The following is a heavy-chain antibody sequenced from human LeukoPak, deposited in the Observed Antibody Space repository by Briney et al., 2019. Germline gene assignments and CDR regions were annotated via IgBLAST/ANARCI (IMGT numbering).Heavy chain of an antibody. V-gene: IGHV3-23*01. Sequence: GGSLRLSCADPGFTYFSSYAMSWVRQAPGKGLEWVSAISGSGGGTYYTDSVKGRFTISRDKSKNTLDLQMNSLRVEDTAVYFCARGRSSGWLNNFDYWGQGTLVTVSS. CDR1: GFTYFSSYA. D-gene: IGHD6-19*01. CDR3: ARGRSSGWLNNFDY. J-gene: IGHJ4*02. CDR2: ISGSGGGT.